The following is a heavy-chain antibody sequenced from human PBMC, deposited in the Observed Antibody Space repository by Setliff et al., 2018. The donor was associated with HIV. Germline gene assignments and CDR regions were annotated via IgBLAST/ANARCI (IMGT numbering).Heavy chain of an antibody. D-gene: IGHD2-21*02. CDR3: ARHDGTYCGGDCYLLGYFDL. J-gene: IGHJ2*01. Sequence: PSETLSLTCAVFGGSLNSGYYWGWIRQSPGKGLEWIASIYHSGSTYYNPSLKSRVTISVDTSKNQFSLKLSSVTAADTAVYYCARHDGTYCGGDCYLLGYFDLWGRGTLVTVSS. V-gene: IGHV4-38-2*01. CDR2: IYHSGST. CDR1: GGSLNSGYY.